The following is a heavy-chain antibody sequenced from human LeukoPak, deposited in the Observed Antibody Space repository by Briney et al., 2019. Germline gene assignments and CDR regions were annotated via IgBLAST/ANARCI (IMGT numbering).Heavy chain of an antibody. Sequence: GGSLRLSCAASGFTFSSYAMHWVRQAPGKGLEWVAVISYDGSNKYYADSVKGRFTISRDNAKNSLYLQMNSLRAEDTAVYYCARSLHRSSTSCYFNLDYWGQGTLVTVSS. CDR1: GFTFSSYA. CDR2: ISYDGSNK. CDR3: ARSLHRSSTSCYFNLDY. V-gene: IGHV3-30*04. D-gene: IGHD2-2*01. J-gene: IGHJ4*02.